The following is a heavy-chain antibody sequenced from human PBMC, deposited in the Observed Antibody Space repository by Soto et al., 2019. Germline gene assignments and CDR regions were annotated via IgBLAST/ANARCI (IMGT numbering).Heavy chain of an antibody. CDR1: GYTFTGNY. CDR3: ERDVGKGYSGYEGYFDS. Sequence: QVQLVQSGAEVKKPGASVKVSCKGSGYTFTGNYIHWVRQAPGQGLEWMGYINPNSGGASYLQKFQGRVTMARDTSISTVYMELSRLTSDDTAVYVCERDVGKGYSGYEGYFDSWGQGTLVTVSS. D-gene: IGHD5-12*01. CDR2: INPNSGGA. J-gene: IGHJ4*02. V-gene: IGHV1-2*02.